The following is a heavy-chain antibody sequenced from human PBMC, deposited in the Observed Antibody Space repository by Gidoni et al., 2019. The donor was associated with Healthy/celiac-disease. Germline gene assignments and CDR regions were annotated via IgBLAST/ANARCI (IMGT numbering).Heavy chain of an antibody. V-gene: IGHV3-21*01. CDR3: ARDHGYYYGMDV. Sequence: ELHLVESVVGLVKPGVSLRLSCAASGFTFSSYSMNWVRQAPGKGLEWVSSSSSSSSYIFYAELVKGRFNISRDNDKKSLNLKMNSLRAEDRAVYYGARDHGYYYGMDVWGQGTTVTVSS. CDR1: GFTFSSYS. J-gene: IGHJ6*02. CDR2: SSSSSSYI.